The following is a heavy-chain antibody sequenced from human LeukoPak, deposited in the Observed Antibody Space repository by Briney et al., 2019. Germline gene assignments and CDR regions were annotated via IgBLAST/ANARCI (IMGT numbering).Heavy chain of an antibody. CDR2: ISGSGGTT. D-gene: IGHD3-10*01. CDR1: GFIFSNYA. V-gene: IGHV3-23*01. CDR3: ARGGSVFAYFFDY. J-gene: IGHJ4*02. Sequence: GGSLRLSCAASGFIFSNYAMTWARLTPGEGLEWVSAISGSGGTTYYADSVKVRFTISRDSSTNTLYLQLSSLRAEDTAIYYCARGGSVFAYFFDYWGQGTLVTVSS.